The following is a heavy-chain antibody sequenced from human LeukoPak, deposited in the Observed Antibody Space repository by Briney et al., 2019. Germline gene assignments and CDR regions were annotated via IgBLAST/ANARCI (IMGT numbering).Heavy chain of an antibody. D-gene: IGHD2-2*01. CDR2: IYYSGST. CDR3: ATETGYCSSTSCWRGAPFDP. Sequence: PQTLSLTCTVSGGSISSGDYYWSWIRQPPGKGLEWIGYIYYSGSTYYNPSLKSRVTISVDTSKNQFSLKLSSVTAADTAVYYCATETGYCSSTSCWRGAPFDPWGQGTLVTVSS. J-gene: IGHJ5*02. CDR1: GGSISSGDYY. V-gene: IGHV4-30-4*01.